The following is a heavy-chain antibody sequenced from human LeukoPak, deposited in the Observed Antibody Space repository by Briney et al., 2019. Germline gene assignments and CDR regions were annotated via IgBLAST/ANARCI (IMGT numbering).Heavy chain of an antibody. V-gene: IGHV3-53*01. Sequence: GGSLRLSCAASELTLSSNYMSWIRQAPGRGLEWVSFIYSGGSTYYADSVRGRFIISRDNAKNSLYLQMNSLRAEDTAVYYCARAGMETDPLDYYYYMDVWGKGTTVTVSS. D-gene: IGHD5-18*01. CDR1: ELTLSSNY. CDR3: ARAGMETDPLDYYYYMDV. CDR2: IYSGGST. J-gene: IGHJ6*03.